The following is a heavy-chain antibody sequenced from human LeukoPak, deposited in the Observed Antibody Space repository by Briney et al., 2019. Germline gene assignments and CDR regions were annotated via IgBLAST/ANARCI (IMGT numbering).Heavy chain of an antibody. J-gene: IGHJ4*02. Sequence: SETLSLTCAVYGGSFSGYYWSWIRQPPGKGLEWIGEINHNGSTNYNPSLKSRVTISVDTSKNQFSLKLSSVTAADTAVYYCARGIVVVPAASFDYWGQGTLVTVSS. CDR2: INHNGST. V-gene: IGHV4-34*01. CDR3: ARGIVVVPAASFDY. D-gene: IGHD2-2*01. CDR1: GGSFSGYY.